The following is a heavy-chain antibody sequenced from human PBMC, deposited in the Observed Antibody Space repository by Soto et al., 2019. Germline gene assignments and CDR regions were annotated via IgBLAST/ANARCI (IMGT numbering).Heavy chain of an antibody. CDR1: GGTFSSYA. J-gene: IGHJ3*02. CDR2: IIPIFGTA. V-gene: IGHV1-69*01. D-gene: IGHD6-19*01. CDR3: ARDCSIAVAGFNAFDI. Sequence: QVQLVQSGAEVKKPGSSVKVSCKASGGTFSSYAISWVRQAPGQGLEWMGGIIPIFGTANYAQKFQGRVTITADESTSTAYMELSSVRSEDTAVYYCARDCSIAVAGFNAFDIWGQGTMVTVSS.